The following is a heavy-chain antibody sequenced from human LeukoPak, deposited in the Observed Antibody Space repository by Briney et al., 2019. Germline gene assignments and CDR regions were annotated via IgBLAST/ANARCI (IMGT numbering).Heavy chain of an antibody. Sequence: SETLSLTCTVSGGSISSYYWSWIRQPPGKGLEWIGYIYYSGSTNYNPSLKSRVTISVDTPKNQFSLKLSSVTAADTAVYYCARHLIYYGMDVWGQGTTVTVSS. V-gene: IGHV4-59*08. CDR1: GGSISSYY. J-gene: IGHJ6*02. CDR2: IYYSGST. CDR3: ARHLIYYGMDV.